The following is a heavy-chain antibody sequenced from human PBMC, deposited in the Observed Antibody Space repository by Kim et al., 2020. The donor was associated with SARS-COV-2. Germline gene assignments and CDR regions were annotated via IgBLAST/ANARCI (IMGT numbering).Heavy chain of an antibody. CDR2: INPSGGST. D-gene: IGHD3-10*01. J-gene: IGHJ4*02. CDR1: GYTFTSYY. Sequence: ASVKVSCKASGYTFTSYYMHWVRQAPGQGLEWMGIINPSGGSTSYAQKFQGRVTMTRDTSTSTVYMELSSLRSEDTAVYYCARSTGDTLLWFGESPYYFDYWGQGTLVTVSS. CDR3: ARSTGDTLLWFGESPYYFDY. V-gene: IGHV1-46*01.